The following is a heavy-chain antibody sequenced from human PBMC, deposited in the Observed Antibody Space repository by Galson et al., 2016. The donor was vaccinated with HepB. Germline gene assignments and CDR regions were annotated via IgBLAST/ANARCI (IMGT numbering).Heavy chain of an antibody. CDR1: GGSISSFY. J-gene: IGHJ4*02. CDR3: ARGGWFGEPFFDY. CDR2: VHSSGGT. V-gene: IGHV4-59*01. D-gene: IGHD3-10*01. Sequence: ETLSLTCTVSGGSISSFYWSFIRKPPGKGLEWIAYVHSSGGTSYNPSLKSRLTISIDTSKNQFSLNMSSVTAADTAEYYCARGGWFGEPFFDYWGKGILVTVSS.